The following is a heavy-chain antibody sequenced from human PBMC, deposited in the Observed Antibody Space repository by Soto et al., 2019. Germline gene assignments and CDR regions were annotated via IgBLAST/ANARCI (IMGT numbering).Heavy chain of an antibody. J-gene: IGHJ5*02. D-gene: IGHD3-9*01. V-gene: IGHV4-39*01. Sequence: SETLSLTCTVSGGSISSSSYYWGWIRQPPGKGLEWIGSIYYSGSTYYNPSLKSRVTISVDTSKNQFSLKLSSVTAADTAVYYCATDLRYFDWLRFDPWGQGTLVTVSS. CDR1: GGSISSSSYY. CDR3: ATDLRYFDWLRFDP. CDR2: IYYSGST.